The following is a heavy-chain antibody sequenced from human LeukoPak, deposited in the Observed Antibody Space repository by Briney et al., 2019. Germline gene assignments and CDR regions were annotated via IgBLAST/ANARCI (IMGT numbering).Heavy chain of an antibody. CDR2: ISDNGGGP. CDR3: ARDPRWNFDL. D-gene: IGHD4-23*01. CDR1: GFIFRDYA. J-gene: IGHJ4*02. V-gene: IGHV3-23*01. Sequence: GGSLRLSCVVSGFIFRDYAMSWVRQAPGEGLEWVAGISDNGGGPYYADSLKGRFTISRDNSKNILYLQMNSLRAEDTAFYYCARDPRWNFDLWGQGTLVTVSS.